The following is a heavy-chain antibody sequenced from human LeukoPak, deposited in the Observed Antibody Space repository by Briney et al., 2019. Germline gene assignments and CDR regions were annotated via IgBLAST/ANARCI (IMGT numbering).Heavy chain of an antibody. Sequence: GGSLRLSCAASGFTVSSNYMSWVRQAPGKGLEWVSVIYSGGSTYYADSVKGRFTISRDNSKNTLYLQMNSLRAEDTAVYYCAAVNAYYYYGMDVWGQGTTVTVSS. D-gene: IGHD4-23*01. J-gene: IGHJ6*02. V-gene: IGHV3-53*01. CDR2: IYSGGST. CDR1: GFTVSSNY. CDR3: AAVNAYYYYGMDV.